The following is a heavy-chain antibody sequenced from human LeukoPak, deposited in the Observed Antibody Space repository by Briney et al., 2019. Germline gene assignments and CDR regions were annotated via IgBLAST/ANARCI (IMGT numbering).Heavy chain of an antibody. CDR2: IYSGGST. CDR1: GFTVSSNY. D-gene: IGHD4-17*01. V-gene: IGHV3-53*01. Sequence: GGSLRLSCAASGFTVSSNYMSWVRQAPGKGLEWVSVIYSGGSTYFADSVKGRFTISRDNSKNTLYLQMNSLRAEDTAVYYCARVYYGDYIFDYWGQGTLVTVSS. CDR3: ARVYYGDYIFDY. J-gene: IGHJ4*02.